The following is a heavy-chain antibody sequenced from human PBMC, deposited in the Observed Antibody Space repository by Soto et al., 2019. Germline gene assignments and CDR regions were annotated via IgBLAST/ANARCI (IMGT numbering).Heavy chain of an antibody. CDR1: GFTFSSYA. CDR2: ISGSGGST. V-gene: IGHV3-23*01. D-gene: IGHD3-10*01. J-gene: IGHJ4*02. Sequence: GGSLRLSCAASGFTFSSYAMSWVRQAPGKGLEWVSAISGSGGSTYYADSVKGRFTISRDNAKNTQYLQMNSLRAEDTAVYYCAKDGDYYGSGSYYRSPPTNLIDYWGQGTLVTVSS. CDR3: AKDGDYYGSGSYYRSPPTNLIDY.